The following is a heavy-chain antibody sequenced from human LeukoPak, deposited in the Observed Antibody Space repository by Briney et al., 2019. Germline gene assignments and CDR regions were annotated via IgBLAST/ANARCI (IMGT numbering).Heavy chain of an antibody. CDR1: GFTFDDYA. CDR3: AKDKNGDYGPFDY. D-gene: IGHD4-17*01. CDR2: ISWNSGSI. J-gene: IGHJ4*02. V-gene: IGHV3-9*01. Sequence: GGSLRLSCAASGFTFDDYAMHWVRQAPGKGLEWVSGISWNSGSIGYADSVKGRFTISRDNAKNSLYLQMNSLRAEDTALYYCAKDKNGDYGPFDYWGQGTLVTVSS.